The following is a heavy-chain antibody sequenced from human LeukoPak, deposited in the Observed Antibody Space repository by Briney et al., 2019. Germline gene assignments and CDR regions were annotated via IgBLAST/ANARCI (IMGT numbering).Heavy chain of an antibody. CDR1: GWSFNDYY. J-gene: IGHJ5*02. CDR2: INARGDT. D-gene: IGHD2-2*01. CDR3: ARGQVPAARGYNWFDP. V-gene: IGHV4-34*01. Sequence: ASETLSLTCAVYGWSFNDYYWNWIRQPPGKGLEWIGEINARGDTNFNPSLKSRVTISVDTSKSQFSLRLTSMIAADTAAYYCARGQVPAARGYNWFDPWGQGILVTVSS.